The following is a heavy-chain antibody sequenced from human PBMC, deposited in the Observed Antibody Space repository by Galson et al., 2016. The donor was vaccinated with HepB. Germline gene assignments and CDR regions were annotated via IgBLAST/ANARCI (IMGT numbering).Heavy chain of an antibody. CDR3: VGRGYNYGIQIN. D-gene: IGHD5-18*01. V-gene: IGHV6-1*01. CDR2: IYYRSTWHN. Sequence: CAISGDSVSSDSAAWTWVRQSPSRGLEYLGRIYYRSTWHNDYAVSVKSRVTIEPDTPKNQFSVHLKDVTPEDTAVYFCVGRGYNYGIQINWGQGTLVTVSS. J-gene: IGHJ4*02. CDR1: GDSVSSDSAA.